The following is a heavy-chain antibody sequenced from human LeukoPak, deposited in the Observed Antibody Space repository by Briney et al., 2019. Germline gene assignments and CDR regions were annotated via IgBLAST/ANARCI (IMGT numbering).Heavy chain of an antibody. V-gene: IGHV3-66*02. D-gene: IGHD3-10*01. CDR3: ARGGRLWFGEHIVGSYYYYYYMDV. Sequence: QSGGSLRLSCEASGFTFRSYGVHWVRQAPGKGLEWVSVIYSGGSTYYADSVKGRFTISRDNSKNTLYLQINSLRAEDTAVYYCARGGRLWFGEHIVGSYYYYYYMDVWGKGTTVTVSS. CDR2: IYSGGST. CDR1: GFTFRSYG. J-gene: IGHJ6*03.